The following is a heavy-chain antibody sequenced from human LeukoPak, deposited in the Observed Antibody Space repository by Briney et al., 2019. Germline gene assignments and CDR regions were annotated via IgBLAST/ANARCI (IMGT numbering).Heavy chain of an antibody. CDR3: ASRSGSYYNDY. D-gene: IGHD3-10*01. CDR1: GGSFSGYY. CDR2: INHSGST. J-gene: IGHJ4*02. V-gene: IGHV4-34*01. Sequence: SETLSLTCAVYGGSFSGYYWSWIRQPPGKGLQWIGEINHSGSTNYNPSLKSRVTISVDTSKNQCPLKLRSVTAANTAVYYCASRSGSYYNDYWGQRTLVTVSA.